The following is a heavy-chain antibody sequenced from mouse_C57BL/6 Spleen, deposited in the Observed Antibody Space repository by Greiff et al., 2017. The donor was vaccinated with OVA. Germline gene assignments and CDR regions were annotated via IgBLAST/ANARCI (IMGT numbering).Heavy chain of an antibody. CDR3: ARRDNNYFFFDY. CDR2: ISSGSSTI. D-gene: IGHD2-5*01. V-gene: IGHV5-17*01. J-gene: IGHJ2*01. CDR1: GFTFSDYG. Sequence: EVQVVESGGGLVKPGGSLKLSCAASGFTFSDYGMHWVRQAPEKGLEWVAYISSGSSTIYYADTVKGRFTISRDNAKDTLFLQMTSLRSEDTAMYYCARRDNNYFFFDYWGQGTTLTVSS.